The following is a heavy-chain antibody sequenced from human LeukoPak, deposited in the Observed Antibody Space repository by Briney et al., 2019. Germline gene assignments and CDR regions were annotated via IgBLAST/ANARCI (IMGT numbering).Heavy chain of an antibody. J-gene: IGHJ4*02. Sequence: PSETLSLTCTVFGGSSSSGNSYWTWIRQPAGKGLEWIGLIYPSGTTNYNPSLKSRLTISLDTSKNQFSLRLTSVTAADTAIYYCAREFHYWGQGTLVTVSS. CDR1: GGSSSSGNSY. V-gene: IGHV4-61*02. CDR2: IYPSGTT. CDR3: AREFHY.